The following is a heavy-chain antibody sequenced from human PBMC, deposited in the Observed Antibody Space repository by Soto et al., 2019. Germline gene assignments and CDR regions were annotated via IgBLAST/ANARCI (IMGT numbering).Heavy chain of an antibody. CDR3: ARWGSDYVWGRILHLAY. CDR2: ISAYNGNT. J-gene: IGHJ4*02. V-gene: IGHV1-18*01. D-gene: IGHD3-16*01. CDR1: GYTFTSYG. Sequence: QVQLVQSGAEVKKPGASVKVSCKASGYTFTSYGISWVRQAPGQGLEWMGWISAYNGNTNYAQKLQGRVTMTTDTSTSTADMELRSLRSDDTAVYYCARWGSDYVWGRILHLAYWGQGTLVTVSS.